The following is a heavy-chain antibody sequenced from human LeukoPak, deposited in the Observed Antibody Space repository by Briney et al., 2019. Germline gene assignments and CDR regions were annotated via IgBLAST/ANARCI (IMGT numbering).Heavy chain of an antibody. D-gene: IGHD5-12*01. CDR3: VRDFPTTSVRHFEY. Sequence: GVSVKVSCQGSGYNFRNYGISWVRQVPGQGLEWVAWISIYTGQTDYAQSVRDRLTLTTDTSTSTAYMELRSLTSDDTAVYYCVRDFPTTSVRHFEYWGQGTLVTVSS. J-gene: IGHJ4*02. V-gene: IGHV1-18*04. CDR2: ISIYTGQT. CDR1: GYNFRNYG.